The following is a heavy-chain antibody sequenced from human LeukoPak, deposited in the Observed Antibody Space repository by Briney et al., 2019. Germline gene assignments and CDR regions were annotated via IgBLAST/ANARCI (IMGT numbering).Heavy chain of an antibody. D-gene: IGHD4-17*01. CDR2: IWYDGSNK. CDR1: GFTFSSYG. CDR3: ARDSGYGDYEQVDY. Sequence: PGGSLRLSCAASGFTFSSYGMHWVRQAPGKGLEWVAVIWYDGSNKYHADSVKGRFTISRDNSKNTLYLQMNSLRAEDTAVYYCARDSGYGDYEQVDYWGQGTLVTVSS. V-gene: IGHV3-33*01. J-gene: IGHJ4*02.